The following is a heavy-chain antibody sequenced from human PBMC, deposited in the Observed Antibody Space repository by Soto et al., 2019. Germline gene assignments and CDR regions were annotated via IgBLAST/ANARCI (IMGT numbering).Heavy chain of an antibody. V-gene: IGHV4-59*01. D-gene: IGHD4-17*01. CDR1: GGSISSYY. Sequence: PSETLSLTCTVSGGSISSYYWSWIRQPPGKGLEWIGYIYYSGSTNYNPSLKSRVTISVDTSKNQFSLKLSSVTAADTAVYYCARNYGDYIGYCYYMDVWGKGTTVTVSS. J-gene: IGHJ6*03. CDR2: IYYSGST. CDR3: ARNYGDYIGYCYYMDV.